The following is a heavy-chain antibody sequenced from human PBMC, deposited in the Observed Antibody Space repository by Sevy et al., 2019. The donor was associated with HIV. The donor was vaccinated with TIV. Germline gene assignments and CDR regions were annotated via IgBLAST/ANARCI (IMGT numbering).Heavy chain of an antibody. CDR3: ARDYRGNSEGMFNYYYGMDV. CDR2: ISAYNPNT. D-gene: IGHD2-21*02. Sequence: ASVKVSCKASGYTFTSYDISWVRHAPGQGLEWIGRISAYNPNTKYAQKLQGRVTMTTDTSTSTAYMELRSLRSDDTAVYYCARDYRGNSEGMFNYYYGMDVWGQGTTVTVSS. CDR1: GYTFTSYD. V-gene: IGHV1-18*01. J-gene: IGHJ6*02.